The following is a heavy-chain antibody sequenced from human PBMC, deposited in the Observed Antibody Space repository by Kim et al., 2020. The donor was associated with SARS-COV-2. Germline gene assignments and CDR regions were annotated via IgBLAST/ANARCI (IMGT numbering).Heavy chain of an antibody. V-gene: IGHV3-30-3*01. CDR2: ISYDGSNK. D-gene: IGHD3-3*01. CDR1: GFTFSSYA. Sequence: LSLTCAASGFTFSSYAMHWVRQAPGKGLEWVAVISYDGSNKYYADSVKGRFTISRDNSKNTLYLQMNSLRAEDTAVYYCARDPGDDFWSGYLDYWGQGTLVTVSS. J-gene: IGHJ4*02. CDR3: ARDPGDDFWSGYLDY.